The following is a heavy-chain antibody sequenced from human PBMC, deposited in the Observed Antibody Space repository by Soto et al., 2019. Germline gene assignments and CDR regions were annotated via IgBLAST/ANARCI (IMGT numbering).Heavy chain of an antibody. Sequence: QVQLQESGPGLVKPSETLSLTCTVSGGSINNYYWSGIRQPPGKVLEWIGYIYDSGSTNYNPSLKSRVTMPVDTSKNQFPRKRSSVTAADTAGYYCEGRYGGNFDYWGQGTLVTVSS. D-gene: IGHD1-26*01. J-gene: IGHJ4*02. CDR1: GGSINNYY. CDR3: EGRYGGNFDY. CDR2: IYDSGST. V-gene: IGHV4-59*03.